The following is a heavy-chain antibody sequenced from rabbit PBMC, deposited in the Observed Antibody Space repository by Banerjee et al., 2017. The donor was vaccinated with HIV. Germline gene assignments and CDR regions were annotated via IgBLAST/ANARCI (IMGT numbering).Heavy chain of an antibody. CDR1: GIDFSSYG. Sequence: QEQLEESGGDLVKPGGTLTLTCTVSGIDFSSYGISWVRQAPGKGLEWIAYIAPDYGSTDYASWVNGRFTISLNNAQNTMFLQMTSLTAADTATYFCARVVALTRLDLWGPGTLVTVS. V-gene: IGHV1S43*01. CDR3: ARVVALTRLDL. D-gene: IGHD4-1*01. J-gene: IGHJ3*01. CDR2: IAPDYGST.